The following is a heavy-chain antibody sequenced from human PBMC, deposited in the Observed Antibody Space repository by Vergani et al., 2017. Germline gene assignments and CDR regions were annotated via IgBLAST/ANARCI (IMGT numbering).Heavy chain of an antibody. CDR2: ISYDGSNK. CDR3: ARPQIHDDYVWGSYRLRDSYYFDY. Sequence: QVQLVESGGGVVQPGRSLRLSCAASGFTFSSYGMHWVRQAPGKGLEWVAVISYDGSNKYYADSVKGRFTISRDNSKNTLYLQMNSLRAEDTAVYYCARPQIHDDYVWGSYRLRDSYYFDYWGQGTLVTVSS. V-gene: IGHV3-30*03. J-gene: IGHJ4*02. D-gene: IGHD3-16*02. CDR1: GFTFSSYG.